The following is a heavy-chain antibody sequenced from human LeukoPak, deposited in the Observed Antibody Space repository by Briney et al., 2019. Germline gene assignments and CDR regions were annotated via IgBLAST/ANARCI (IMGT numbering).Heavy chain of an antibody. CDR3: ARETMLAGFASGLGFNY. Sequence: SETLSLTCTVSGASISSYYWSWIRQPPGKGLEWIGYIYYSGSTNYNPSLKSRLSMSLDTSRNQFSLNLTSVTAADTATYYCARETMLAGFASGLGFNYWGQGILVIVSS. D-gene: IGHD6-19*01. CDR1: GASISSYY. V-gene: IGHV4-59*01. CDR2: IYYSGST. J-gene: IGHJ4*02.